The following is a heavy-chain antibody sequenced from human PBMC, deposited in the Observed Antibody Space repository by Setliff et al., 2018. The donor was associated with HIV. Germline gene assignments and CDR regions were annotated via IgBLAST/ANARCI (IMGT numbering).Heavy chain of an antibody. Sequence: GGSLRLSCAASGFTVSTYYMSWVRQAPGKGLGWVSTIYSDGSTYHADSVNGRFTLSRDISENALYLQIDSLRPEDTAVYYCARLRLYNSALDYWGQGTLVTVSS. D-gene: IGHD3-10*01. CDR2: IYSDGST. CDR3: ARLRLYNSALDY. J-gene: IGHJ4*02. V-gene: IGHV3-66*02. CDR1: GFTVSTYY.